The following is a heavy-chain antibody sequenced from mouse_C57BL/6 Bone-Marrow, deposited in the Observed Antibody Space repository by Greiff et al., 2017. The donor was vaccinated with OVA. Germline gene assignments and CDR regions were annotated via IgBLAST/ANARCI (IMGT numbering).Heavy chain of an antibody. Sequence: EVQLQQSGPELVKPGASVKISCKASGYSFTGYYMNWVKQSPEKSLEWIGEINPSTGGTTYNQKFKAKATLTVDKSSSTAYMQLKSLTSEDSAVYYCGRGRAYYSAMDYWGQGTSVTVSS. J-gene: IGHJ4*01. CDR2: INPSTGGT. CDR1: GYSFTGYY. D-gene: IGHD2-12*01. V-gene: IGHV1-42*01. CDR3: GRGRAYYSAMDY.